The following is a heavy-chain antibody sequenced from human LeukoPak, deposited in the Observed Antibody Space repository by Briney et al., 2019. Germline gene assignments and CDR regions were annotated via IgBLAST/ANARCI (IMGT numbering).Heavy chain of an antibody. J-gene: IGHJ4*02. CDR3: VRVKGTYFDF. V-gene: IGHV3-48*01. D-gene: IGHD1-1*01. CDR2: ISASGSNI. Sequence: GGSLRLSCAASGFTFSSNWMNWVRQAPGKGLEWVSYISASGSNIYYLDSVKGRFTVSRDNAMNSLFLQMDRPRAEDTAVYYCVRVKGTYFDFWGQGTLVTVSS. CDR1: GFTFSSNW.